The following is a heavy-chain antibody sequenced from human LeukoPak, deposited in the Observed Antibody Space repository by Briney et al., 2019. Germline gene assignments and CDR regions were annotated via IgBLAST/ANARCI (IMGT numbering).Heavy chain of an antibody. CDR1: GFTVSIYS. Sequence: PGGSLRPSCAVSGFTVSIYSMAWVRQRPGKGLEYVSSISNNGGSTHYGNSVKGRFNISRDNSKNTLYLQMGSLRAEDMAVYYCAREGAINDYGDHRPFDFWGQGTLVAVSS. CDR3: AREGAINDYGDHRPFDF. CDR2: ISNNGGST. V-gene: IGHV3-64*01. D-gene: IGHD4-17*01. J-gene: IGHJ4*02.